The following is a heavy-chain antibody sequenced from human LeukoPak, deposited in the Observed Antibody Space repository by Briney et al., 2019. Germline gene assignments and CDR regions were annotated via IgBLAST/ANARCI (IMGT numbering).Heavy chain of an antibody. D-gene: IGHD6-13*01. V-gene: IGHV3-23*01. CDR2: ISDGGGRT. CDR3: TKNQILADSASWYAF. CDR1: GFTFSTNA. Sequence: GGSLRLSRGASGFTFSTNAMSWVRQAPGKGLEWVSSISDGGGRTFYAESVKGRFTVSRDNSKNTLYLRMNSLRAEDTAIYYCTKNQILADSASWYAFWGQGTLVTVSS. J-gene: IGHJ4*02.